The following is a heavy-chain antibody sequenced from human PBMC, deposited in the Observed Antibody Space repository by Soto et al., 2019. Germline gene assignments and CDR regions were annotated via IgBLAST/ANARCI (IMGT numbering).Heavy chain of an antibody. V-gene: IGHV3-33*01. CDR1: GFTFSSYG. D-gene: IGHD5-18*01. CDR2: IWYDGSNK. J-gene: IGHJ4*02. CDR3: ARDQPGYSYGYGLGY. Sequence: RGSLRLSCAASGFTFSSYGMHWVRQAPGKGLEWVAVIWYDGSNKYYADSVKGRFTISRDNSKNTLYLQMNSLRAEDTAVYYCARDQPGYSYGYGLGYWGQGTLVTVSS.